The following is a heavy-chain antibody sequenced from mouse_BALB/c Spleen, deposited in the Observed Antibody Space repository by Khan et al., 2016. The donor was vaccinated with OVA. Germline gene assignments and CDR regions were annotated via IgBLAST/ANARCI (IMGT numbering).Heavy chain of an antibody. Sequence: EVELVESGPGLVKPSQTVSLTCTVTGISITTGNYRWSWIRQFPGNKLEWIGYLYYSGTITYNPSLTSRTTITRDTSKNQFFLEMNSLTAEDTATYYCARDYGSLYWYFDVWGAGTTVTVS. CDR1: GISITTGNYR. D-gene: IGHD1-1*01. CDR3: ARDYGSLYWYFDV. J-gene: IGHJ1*01. CDR2: LYYSGTI. V-gene: IGHV3-5*02.